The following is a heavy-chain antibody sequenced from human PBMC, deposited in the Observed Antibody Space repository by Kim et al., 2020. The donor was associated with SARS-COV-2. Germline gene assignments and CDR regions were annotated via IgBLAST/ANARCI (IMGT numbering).Heavy chain of an antibody. Sequence: NFQSRVTITTDTSASTAYMELSSLRSEDTAVYYCASEDPYFDFWSGYPFDIWGQGTMVTVSS. D-gene: IGHD3-3*01. J-gene: IGHJ3*02. CDR3: ASEDPYFDFWSGYPFDI. V-gene: IGHV1-3*01.